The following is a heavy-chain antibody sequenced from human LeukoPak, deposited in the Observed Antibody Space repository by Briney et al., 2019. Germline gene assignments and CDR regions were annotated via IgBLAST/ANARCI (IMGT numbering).Heavy chain of an antibody. Sequence: SETLSLTCTVSGASISSGGYYWSWIRQPPGKGLEWIGYISHSGSTYYTPSLESRVTISLDTSKNQFSLKLSSVTAADTAVYHCARGGGYFDYWGQGTLVTVSS. CDR3: ARGGGYFDY. CDR1: GASISSGGYY. J-gene: IGHJ4*02. CDR2: ISHSGST. D-gene: IGHD3-16*01. V-gene: IGHV4-30-4*01.